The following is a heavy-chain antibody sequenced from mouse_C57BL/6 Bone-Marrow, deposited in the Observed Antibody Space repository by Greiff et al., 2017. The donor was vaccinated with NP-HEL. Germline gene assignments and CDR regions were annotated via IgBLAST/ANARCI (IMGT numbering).Heavy chain of an antibody. V-gene: IGHV5-9-1*02. J-gene: IGHJ4*01. CDR1: GFTFSSYA. CDR3: TRPLIYYDYGAMDY. Sequence: EVKLVESGEGLVKPGGSLKLSCAASGFTFSSYAMSWVRQTPEKRLEWVAYISSGGDYIYYADTVKGRFTISRDNARNTLYLQMSSLKSEDTAMYYCTRPLIYYDYGAMDYWGQGTSVTVSS. CDR2: ISSGGDYI. D-gene: IGHD2-4*01.